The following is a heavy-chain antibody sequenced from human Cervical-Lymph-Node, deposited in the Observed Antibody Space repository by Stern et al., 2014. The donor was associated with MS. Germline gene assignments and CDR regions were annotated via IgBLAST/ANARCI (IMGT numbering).Heavy chain of an antibody. Sequence: QVQLVQSGTEVKKPGSSVKVSCKASGGTISSYAVSWVRQAPGQGLAWMGGIIPLFGTPNFEQRFHGRVPITADRSTNTVYMELSSLRTEDTAVYYCARAGSLAVRHLFYYYHMDVWGQGTTVTVSS. CDR3: ARAGSLAVRHLFYYYHMDV. CDR1: GGTISSYA. J-gene: IGHJ6*02. CDR2: IIPLFGTP. V-gene: IGHV1-69*06. D-gene: IGHD6-6*01.